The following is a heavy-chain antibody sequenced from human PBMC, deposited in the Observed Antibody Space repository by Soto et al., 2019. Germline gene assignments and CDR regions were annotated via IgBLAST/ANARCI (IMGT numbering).Heavy chain of an antibody. V-gene: IGHV1-69*13. CDR1: GGTFSSYA. CDR2: IIPIFGTA. D-gene: IGHD6-19*01. J-gene: IGHJ4*02. Sequence: SVKVSCKVSGGTFSSYAISWVRQAPGQGLEWMGGIIPIFGTANYAQKFQGRVTITADESTSTAYMELSSLRSEDTAVYYCARSGSGSPTSPRRFDYWGKGTLVTVSS. CDR3: ARSGSGSPTSPRRFDY.